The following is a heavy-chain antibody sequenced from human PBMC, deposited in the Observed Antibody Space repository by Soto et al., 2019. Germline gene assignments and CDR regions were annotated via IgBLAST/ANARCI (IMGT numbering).Heavy chain of an antibody. CDR3: AVNTPLLTPLDFWSGYSFDY. CDR2: IIPIFGTA. V-gene: IGHV1-69*06. CDR1: GGTFSSYA. D-gene: IGHD3-3*01. J-gene: IGHJ4*02. Sequence: VKVSCKASGGTFSSYAISWVRQAPGQGLEWMGGIIPIFGTANYAQKFQGRVTITADKSTSTAYMELSSLRSEDTAVYYCAVNTPLLTPLDFWSGYSFDYWGQGTLVTVSS.